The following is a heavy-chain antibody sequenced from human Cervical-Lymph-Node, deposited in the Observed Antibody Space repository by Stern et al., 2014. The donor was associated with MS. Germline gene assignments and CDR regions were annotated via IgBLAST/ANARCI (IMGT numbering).Heavy chain of an antibody. D-gene: IGHD3-22*01. CDR1: GFSLSTRAVS. J-gene: IGHJ4*02. CDR3: AHSISYYDTSGRFSTRHNFDY. Sequence: QVTLRESGPTLVKPTQALTLTCTFSGFSLSTRAVSVGWIRQPPGKAPEWLALIYWDDAKRYSPSLKSRLTITKDTSKNQVVLTMTNVDPVDTATYYCAHSISYYDTSGRFSTRHNFDYWGQGTLVTVSS. V-gene: IGHV2-5*02. CDR2: IYWDDAK.